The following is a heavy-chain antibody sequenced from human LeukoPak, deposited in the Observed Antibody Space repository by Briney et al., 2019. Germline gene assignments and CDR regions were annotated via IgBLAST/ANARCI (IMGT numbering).Heavy chain of an antibody. J-gene: IGHJ4*02. CDR1: GGSINSHY. V-gene: IGHV4-59*08. CDR3: VRRDNTGWNYFDH. Sequence: SETLSLTCTVSGGSINSHYWSWIRQPPGKGLQWIGDIYYSERTNYNPSLRSRVTISVDTSKNPLSLKLTSVLAADTAMYYCVRRDNTGWNYFDHWGQGILVTVSS. D-gene: IGHD6-19*01. CDR2: IYYSERT.